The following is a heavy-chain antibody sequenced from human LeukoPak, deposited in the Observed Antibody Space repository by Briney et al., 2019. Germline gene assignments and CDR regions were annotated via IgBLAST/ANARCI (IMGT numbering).Heavy chain of an antibody. CDR3: AQDVPIERVPRVGPAS. V-gene: IGHV3-30*02. D-gene: IGHD2-15*01. CDR1: GFSFSDYG. Sequence: GGSLRLSWAAAGFSFSDYGTDWVRQAGGKGREWVTFMEDDGSVILYAECVKGRFTICRENSKNRAYMQMSRLRREDTAVYFCAQDVPIERVPRVGPASWGQGTLVIVSS. J-gene: IGHJ5*02. CDR2: MEDDGSVI.